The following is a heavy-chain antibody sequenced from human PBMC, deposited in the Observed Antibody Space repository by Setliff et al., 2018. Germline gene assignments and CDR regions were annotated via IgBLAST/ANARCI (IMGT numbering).Heavy chain of an antibody. CDR2: IYYSGST. V-gene: IGHV4-61*01. Sequence: NPSETLSLTCDVSGGPIGSGTYYWSWIRQPPGKGLEWIGSIYYSGSTNYNPSLKSRVTRSVDTSKNQFSLKLSSVTAADTAVYYCAREQFRGTGLDYWGQGTLVTVSS. J-gene: IGHJ4*02. CDR1: GGPIGSGTYY. CDR3: AREQFRGTGLDY. D-gene: IGHD3-10*01.